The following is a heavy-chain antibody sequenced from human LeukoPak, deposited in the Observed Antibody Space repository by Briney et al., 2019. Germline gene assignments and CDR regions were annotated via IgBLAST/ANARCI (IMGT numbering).Heavy chain of an antibody. V-gene: IGHV4-39*01. CDR1: GGSISSSSYY. CDR2: IYYSGST. CDR3: ASVAAAGSRWFDP. Sequence: SETLSLTCTVSGGSISSSSYYWGWIRQPPGKGLEWIGSIYYSGSTYYNPSLKSRVTISVDTSKNQFSLKLSSVTAADTAVYYCASVAAAGSRWFDPWGQGTLVTVSS. D-gene: IGHD6-13*01. J-gene: IGHJ5*02.